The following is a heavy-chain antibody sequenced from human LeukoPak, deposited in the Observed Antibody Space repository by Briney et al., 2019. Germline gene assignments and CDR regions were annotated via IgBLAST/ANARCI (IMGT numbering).Heavy chain of an antibody. CDR1: GGSINNYY. CDR2: IDDSGTT. Sequence: SETLSLTCTVSGGSINNYYWSWIRQPPGEGLEWIGYIDDSGTTKYSASLRSRVTMSVASSKIQFSLKLVSVTAADTAIYYCVRDNWYDSGNTWHYYGVDVWGQGTTVTVSS. D-gene: IGHD6-19*01. CDR3: VRDNWYDSGNTWHYYGVDV. V-gene: IGHV4-59*01. J-gene: IGHJ6*02.